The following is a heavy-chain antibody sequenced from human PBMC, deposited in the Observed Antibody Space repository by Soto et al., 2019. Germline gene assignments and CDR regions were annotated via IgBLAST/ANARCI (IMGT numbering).Heavy chain of an antibody. J-gene: IGHJ6*02. CDR3: ARAAYCISTSCYAGGEDYYYYYGMDV. V-gene: IGHV4-59*01. CDR1: GGSISSYY. Sequence: QVQLQESGPGLVKPSETLSLTCTVSGGSISSYYWSWIRQPPGKGREWIGYIYYSGSTNYNPSLKSRVTISVDTSKNQFSLKLSSVTAADTALYYCARAAYCISTSCYAGGEDYYYYYGMDVWGQGTTVTVSS. CDR2: IYYSGST. D-gene: IGHD2-2*01.